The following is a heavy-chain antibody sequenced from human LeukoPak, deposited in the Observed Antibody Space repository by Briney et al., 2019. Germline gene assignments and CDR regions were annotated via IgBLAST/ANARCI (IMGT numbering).Heavy chain of an antibody. CDR3: AREGGHYYGSGSYTTIDYMDV. V-gene: IGHV1-69*06. Sequence: SVKVSCKASGGTFSSYAISWVRQAPGQGLEWMGGIIPNFGTANYAQKFQGRVTITADKSTSTAYMELSSLRSEDTAVYYCAREGGHYYGSGSYTTIDYMDVWGKGTTVTISS. CDR1: GGTFSSYA. CDR2: IIPNFGTA. J-gene: IGHJ6*03. D-gene: IGHD3-10*01.